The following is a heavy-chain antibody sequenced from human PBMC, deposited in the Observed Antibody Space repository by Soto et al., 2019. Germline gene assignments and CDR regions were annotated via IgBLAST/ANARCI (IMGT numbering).Heavy chain of an antibody. Sequence: LRLSCAPSGFTVHGNYMTWVRQASGKGLEWVSVVFSGGSTFYADSVKGRFTISRDTSKNTLSLQMNSLRAEDTAVYFCASARTYNYAFDFWGQGTLVTVSS. CDR1: GFTVHGNY. V-gene: IGHV3-53*01. CDR2: VFSGGST. J-gene: IGHJ4*02. CDR3: ASARTYNYAFDF. D-gene: IGHD5-18*01.